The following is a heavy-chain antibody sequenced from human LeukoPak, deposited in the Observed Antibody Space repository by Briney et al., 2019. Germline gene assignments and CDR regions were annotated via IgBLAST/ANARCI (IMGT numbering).Heavy chain of an antibody. D-gene: IGHD5-18*01. J-gene: IGHJ4*02. Sequence: SETLSLTCDVSGVSINTCCYYWSWIRQPPGKGLEWIGYKYYSGSTRYNSSLRSRLTISLDSSKNQFSLRLTSVTAADTAVYYCARGRSYGFDFDSWGPGTLVIVSS. CDR3: ARGRSYGFDFDS. CDR2: KYYSGST. CDR1: GVSINTCCYY. V-gene: IGHV4-61*01.